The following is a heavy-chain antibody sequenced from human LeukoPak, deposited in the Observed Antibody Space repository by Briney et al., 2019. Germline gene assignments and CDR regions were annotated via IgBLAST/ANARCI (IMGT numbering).Heavy chain of an antibody. CDR1: GGSISYYY. J-gene: IGHJ6*02. V-gene: IGHV4-59*01. CDR3: AREDPQTRVPEGMDV. CDR2: VYYSGTT. D-gene: IGHD4/OR15-4a*01. Sequence: SETLSLTCTVSGGSISYYYWSWIRQSPGKGLEWIGYVYYSGTTNYNPSLKSRVTISVDTSKNQFSLQLRSVTAADTAVYYCAREDPQTRVPEGMDVWGQGTTVTVSS.